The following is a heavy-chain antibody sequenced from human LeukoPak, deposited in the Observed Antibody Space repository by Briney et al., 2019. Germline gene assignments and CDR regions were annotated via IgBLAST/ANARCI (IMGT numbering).Heavy chain of an antibody. CDR3: ARGAPAANNWFDP. V-gene: IGHV4-34*01. D-gene: IGHD2-2*01. CDR2: INHSGST. CDR1: GGSFSGYY. Sequence: SETLSLTCAVYGGSFSGYYWSWIRQPPGKGLEWIGEINHSGSTNNNPSLKSRVTISVDTSKNQFSLKLSSVTAADTAVYYCARGAPAANNWFDPWGQGTLVTVSS. J-gene: IGHJ5*02.